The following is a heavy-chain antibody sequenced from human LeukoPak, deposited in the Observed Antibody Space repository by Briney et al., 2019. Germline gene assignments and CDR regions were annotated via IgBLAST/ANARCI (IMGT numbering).Heavy chain of an antibody. Sequence: AETVSLTCAVYGDFFSGYYWSWLRQPPGKGLEWFGEINQSGSTNYNPSLKSRVPISGDTSKNQFSLKLSSVTAADTAVYYCARHRGTRGGSSWSKYYFDYWGQGTLVTVSS. V-gene: IGHV4-34*01. CDR2: INQSGST. D-gene: IGHD6-13*01. CDR3: ARHRGTRGGSSWSKYYFDY. CDR1: GDFFSGYY. J-gene: IGHJ4*02.